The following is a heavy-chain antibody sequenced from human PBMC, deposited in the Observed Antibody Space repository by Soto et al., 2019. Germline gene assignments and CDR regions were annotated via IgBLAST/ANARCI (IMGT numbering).Heavy chain of an antibody. J-gene: IGHJ5*02. D-gene: IGHD3-22*01. V-gene: IGHV4-39*01. CDR1: GGSISSSSYY. CDR3: ARGIVVVITPWWFAP. CDR2: IYYSGST. Sequence: QLQLQESGPGLVKPSETLSLTCTVSGGSISSSSYYWGWIRQPPGKGLEWIGSIYYSGSTYYNPSRKSRVAAXXEXSXXQFAPKHRSVPAAATAVYYCARGIVVVITPWWFAPWGQGTLVTVSS.